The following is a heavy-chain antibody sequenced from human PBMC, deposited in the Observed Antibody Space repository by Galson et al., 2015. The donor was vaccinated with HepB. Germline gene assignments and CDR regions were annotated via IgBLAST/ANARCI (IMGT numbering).Heavy chain of an antibody. J-gene: IGHJ4*02. D-gene: IGHD6-19*01. CDR1: GFTFSSYA. V-gene: IGHV3-30-3*01. CDR2: ISYDGSNK. Sequence: SLRLSCAASGFTFSSYAMHWVRQAPGKGLEWVAVISYDGSNKYYADSVRGRFTISRDNSKNTLYLQMNSLRAEDTAVYYCAKDRGGSGGWYVYWRQGTLHTVSS. CDR3: AKDRGGSGGWYVY.